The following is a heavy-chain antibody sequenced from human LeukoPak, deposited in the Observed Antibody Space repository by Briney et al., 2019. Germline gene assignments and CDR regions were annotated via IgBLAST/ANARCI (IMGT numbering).Heavy chain of an antibody. J-gene: IGHJ4*02. V-gene: IGHV3-30-3*01. Sequence: PGGSLRLSCAASGFTFSSYAMHWVRQAPGKGLEWVAVISYDGSNKYYADSVKGRFTISRDNSKNTLYLQMNSLRAEDTAVYYCARCDGSCYFLHSGYFDYWGQGTLVTVSS. D-gene: IGHD2-15*01. CDR1: GFTFSSYA. CDR2: ISYDGSNK. CDR3: ARCDGSCYFLHSGYFDY.